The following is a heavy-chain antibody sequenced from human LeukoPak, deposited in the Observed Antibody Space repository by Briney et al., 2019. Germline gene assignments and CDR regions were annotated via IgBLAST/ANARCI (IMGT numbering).Heavy chain of an antibody. Sequence: ASVKVSCKASGYTFTGYYIHWARQPPGQGLEWMGWINPNSGGTNYAQKFQGRVTMTRDTSISTAYMELSRLRSDDTAVYYCAIPVDTAMVTPGYYYYRDVWGKGTTVTVSS. V-gene: IGHV1-2*02. D-gene: IGHD5-18*01. J-gene: IGHJ6*03. CDR3: AIPVDTAMVTPGYYYYRDV. CDR1: GYTFTGYY. CDR2: INPNSGGT.